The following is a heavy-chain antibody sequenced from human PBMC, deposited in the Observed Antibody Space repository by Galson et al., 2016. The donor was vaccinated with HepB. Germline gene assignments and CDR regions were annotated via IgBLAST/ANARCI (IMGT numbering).Heavy chain of an antibody. CDR2: VYWDDYK. J-gene: IGHJ3*02. V-gene: IGHV2-5*02. Sequence: PALVKPTQTLTLTCIFSGFSLRTSGEGVGWIRQPPGKALEWLALVYWDDYKRYSPSLMSRLTITKDTSKNQVVLTMANMDPVDTGTYYCAHSPTAVSDNFDAFDIWGQGTMVTVSS. D-gene: IGHD6-19*01. CDR1: GFSLRTSGEG. CDR3: AHSPTAVSDNFDAFDI.